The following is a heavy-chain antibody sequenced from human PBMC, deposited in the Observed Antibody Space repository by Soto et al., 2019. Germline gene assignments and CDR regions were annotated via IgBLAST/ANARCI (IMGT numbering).Heavy chain of an antibody. Sequence: QVQLQESGPGLVKPSQTLSLTCTVSGGSISSGGYYWSWIRQHPGTGPEWIGYIYYSGSTYYTPSLKSRVTISVDTSKNQCSLKLSSVTAADTAVYYCARVVGLDFWSGYSNWFDPWGQGTLVTVSS. CDR2: IYYSGST. J-gene: IGHJ5*02. CDR3: ARVVGLDFWSGYSNWFDP. CDR1: GGSISSGGYY. V-gene: IGHV4-31*03. D-gene: IGHD3-3*01.